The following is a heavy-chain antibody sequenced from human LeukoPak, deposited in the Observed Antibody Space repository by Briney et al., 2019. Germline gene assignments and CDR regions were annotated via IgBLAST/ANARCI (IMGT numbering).Heavy chain of an antibody. J-gene: IGHJ4*02. D-gene: IGHD3-10*01. CDR2: IYSGGST. V-gene: IGHV3-53*01. Sequence: PGGSLRLSCAASGFTVSSNYMSWVRQAPGKGLEWVSVIYSGGSTYHADSVKGRFTISRDNSKNTLYLQMNSLRAEDTAVYYCARGQPTYYYGSGSYYFDYWGQGTLVTVSS. CDR3: ARGQPTYYYGSGSYYFDY. CDR1: GFTVSSNY.